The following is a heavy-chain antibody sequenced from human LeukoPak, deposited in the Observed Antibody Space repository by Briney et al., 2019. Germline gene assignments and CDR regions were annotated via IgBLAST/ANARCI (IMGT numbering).Heavy chain of an antibody. CDR3: ARALLWFGEPSHIDS. CDR1: GYTFTSYG. CDR2: ITAYNDNT. D-gene: IGHD3-10*01. J-gene: IGHJ4*02. Sequence: ASVKVSCKASGYTFTSYGISWVRQAPGQGLEWMGWITAYNDNTNYAQKLQGRVTMTTDTSTSTAYMELRSLRSDDTAVYYCARALLWFGEPSHIDSWGQGTLVTASS. V-gene: IGHV1-18*01.